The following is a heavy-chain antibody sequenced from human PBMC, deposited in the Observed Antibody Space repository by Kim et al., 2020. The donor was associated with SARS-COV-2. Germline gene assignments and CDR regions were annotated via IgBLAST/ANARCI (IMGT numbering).Heavy chain of an antibody. Sequence: GGSLRLSCAASGFTFSSYGMHWVRQAPGKGLEWVAVISYDGSNKYYADSVKGRFTISRDNSKNTLYLQMNSLRAEDTAVYYCAKEKAQYRVNWFDPWGQG. CDR1: GFTFSSYG. D-gene: IGHD6-6*01. J-gene: IGHJ5*02. V-gene: IGHV3-30*18. CDR3: AKEKAQYRVNWFDP. CDR2: ISYDGSNK.